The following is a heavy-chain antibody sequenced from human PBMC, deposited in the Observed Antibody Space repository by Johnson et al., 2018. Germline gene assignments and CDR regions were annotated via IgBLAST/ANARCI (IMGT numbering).Heavy chain of an antibody. J-gene: IGHJ6*03. CDR3: ANDGREVVAAKDYYYYYMDV. D-gene: IGHD2-15*01. Sequence: QVQLVQSGGGVVQPGRSLRLSCAASGFTFSSYGMHWVRQAPGKGLEWVAVISYEGSNKYYADSVTGRFTISRDNSKNTLYLQMNSLRAEDTAVYYCANDGREVVAAKDYYYYYMDVWGKGTTVTVSS. V-gene: IGHV3-30*18. CDR2: ISYEGSNK. CDR1: GFTFSSYG.